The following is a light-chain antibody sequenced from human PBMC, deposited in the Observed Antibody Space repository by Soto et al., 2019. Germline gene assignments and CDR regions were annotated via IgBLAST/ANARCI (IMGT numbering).Light chain of an antibody. Sequence: QSVLTQPPSASGTPGQRVTISCSGSSSNIGSNAVSWYQHFPGTAPKVLIYRNNQRPSGVPDRFSGSKSGTSASLAISGLRSEDEADYYCAAWDDSLSGVVFGGGTKVTVL. J-gene: IGLJ2*01. V-gene: IGLV1-47*01. CDR1: SSNIGSNA. CDR3: AAWDDSLSGVV. CDR2: RNN.